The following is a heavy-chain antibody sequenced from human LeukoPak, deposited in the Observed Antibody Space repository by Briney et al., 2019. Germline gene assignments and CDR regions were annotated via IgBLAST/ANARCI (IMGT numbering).Heavy chain of an antibody. J-gene: IGHJ3*02. Sequence: VQPGGSLRLSCAASGFTFSSYAMSWVRPAPGKGLEWVSAISGSGGSTYYADSVKGRFTISRDNAKNSLYLQMNSLRAEDTAVYYCARDLGRLRDAFDIWGQGTMVTVSS. D-gene: IGHD7-27*01. V-gene: IGHV3-23*01. CDR3: ARDLGRLRDAFDI. CDR1: GFTFSSYA. CDR2: ISGSGGST.